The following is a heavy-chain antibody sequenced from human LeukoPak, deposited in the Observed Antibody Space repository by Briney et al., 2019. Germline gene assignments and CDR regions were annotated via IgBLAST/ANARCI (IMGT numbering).Heavy chain of an antibody. CDR1: GGSISSYY. CDR3: ARDSAYCGGDCYLFDI. V-gene: IGHV4-59*12. Sequence: SETLSLTCIVSGGSISSYYWSWIRQPPGKGLEWIGYIYYSGSTNYNPSLKSRVTISVDTSKNQFSLKLSSVTAADTAVYYCARDSAYCGGDCYLFDIWGQGTLVTVSS. CDR2: IYYSGST. J-gene: IGHJ4*02. D-gene: IGHD2-21*02.